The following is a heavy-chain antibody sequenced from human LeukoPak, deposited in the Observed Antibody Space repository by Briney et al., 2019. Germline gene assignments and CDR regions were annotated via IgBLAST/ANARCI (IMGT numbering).Heavy chain of an antibody. CDR1: GYTFTSYD. CDR3: ARAELRLGDPFDY. J-gene: IGHJ4*02. Sequence: ASVTVSCKASGYTFTSYDINWVRQATGQGLEWMGWINPNSGGTNYAQKFQGWVTMTRDTSISTAYMELSRLRSDDTAVYYCARAELRLGDPFDYWGQGTLVTVSS. V-gene: IGHV1-2*04. CDR2: INPNSGGT. D-gene: IGHD3-16*01.